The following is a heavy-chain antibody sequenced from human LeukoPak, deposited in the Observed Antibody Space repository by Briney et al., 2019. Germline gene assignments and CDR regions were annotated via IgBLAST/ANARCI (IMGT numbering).Heavy chain of an antibody. V-gene: IGHV4-61*02. D-gene: IGHD6-13*01. CDR2: IYTSGST. Sequence: PSETLSLTCTVSGGSISSGSYYWSWIRQPAGKGLEWIGRIYTSGSTNYSPSLKSRVTISVDTSKNQFSLKLSSVTAADTAVYYCARVYYSSSYDYWYFDLWGRGTLVTVSS. CDR1: GGSISSGSYY. J-gene: IGHJ2*01. CDR3: ARVYYSSSYDYWYFDL.